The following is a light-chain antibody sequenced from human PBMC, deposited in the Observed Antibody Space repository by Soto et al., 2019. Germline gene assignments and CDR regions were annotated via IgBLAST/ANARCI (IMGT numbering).Light chain of an antibody. CDR3: LQYNNWPPIT. J-gene: IGKJ5*01. CDR2: GAS. Sequence: EIVMTQSPATLSVSPGERATLSCRASQSVSSNLAWYQQKPGQAPRLLIHGASTRATGIPARFSGSGSGTEFTLTVSSLQSEDFAIYYCLQYNNWPPITFGQGTRLEIK. CDR1: QSVSSN. V-gene: IGKV3-15*01.